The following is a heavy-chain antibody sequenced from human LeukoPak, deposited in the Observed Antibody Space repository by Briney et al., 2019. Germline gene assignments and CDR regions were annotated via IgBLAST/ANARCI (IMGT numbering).Heavy chain of an antibody. CDR2: INPNSGGT. V-gene: IGHV1-2*02. J-gene: IGHJ4*02. D-gene: IGHD6-13*01. Sequence: ASVKVSCKASGYTFTGYYMHWVRQAPGQGLEWMGWINPNSGGTNYAQKFQGRVTMTRDTPISTAYMELSRLRSDDTAVYYCARAHSSSWYVGSFDYWGQGTLVTVSS. CDR1: GYTFTGYY. CDR3: ARAHSSSWYVGSFDY.